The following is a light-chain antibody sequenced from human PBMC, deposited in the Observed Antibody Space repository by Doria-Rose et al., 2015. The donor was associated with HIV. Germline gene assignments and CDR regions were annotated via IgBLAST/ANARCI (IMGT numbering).Light chain of an antibody. Sequence: TQPPSSLSASTGDRVTITCRASQGISSYLAWYQQKPGKAPKLLIYAASTLQSGVLSRFSGSGSGTDFTLTISCLQSEDFAAYYCQQYYSYPRTFGQGTKLEIK. V-gene: IGKV1-8*01. J-gene: IGKJ2*01. CDR2: AAS. CDR1: QGISSY. CDR3: QQYYSYPRT.